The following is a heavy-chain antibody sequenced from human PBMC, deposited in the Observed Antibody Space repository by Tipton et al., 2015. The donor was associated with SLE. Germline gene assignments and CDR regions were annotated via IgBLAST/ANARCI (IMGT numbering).Heavy chain of an antibody. CDR2: IYYSGST. V-gene: IGHV4-30-4*01. J-gene: IGHJ4*02. Sequence: TLSLTCTVSGGSISSGDYYWSWIRQPPGKGPEWIGYIYYSGSTYYNPSLKSRVTISVDTSKNQFSLKLSSVTAADTAVYYCARGFGKNTMIVVGGYWGQGTLVTVSS. D-gene: IGHD3-22*01. CDR1: GGSISSGDYY. CDR3: ARGFGKNTMIVVGGY.